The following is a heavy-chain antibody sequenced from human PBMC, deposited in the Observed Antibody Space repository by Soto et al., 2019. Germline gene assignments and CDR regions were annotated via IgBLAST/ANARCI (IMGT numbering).Heavy chain of an antibody. Sequence: SVKVSCKASGGTFSSYAIRWVRQAPGQGLEWMGGIIPIFGTANYAQKFQGRVTITADKFTGTAYMELTRLRSDDTAVYYCAGDPDSHYNDSHASSYPWGQGTLVTVSS. V-gene: IGHV1-69*06. D-gene: IGHD3-22*01. CDR2: IIPIFGTA. CDR3: AGDPDSHYNDSHASSYP. J-gene: IGHJ5*02. CDR1: GGTFSSYA.